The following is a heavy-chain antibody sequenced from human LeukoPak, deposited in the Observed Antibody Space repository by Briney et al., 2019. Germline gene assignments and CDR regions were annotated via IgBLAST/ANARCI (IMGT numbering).Heavy chain of an antibody. D-gene: IGHD3-3*01. V-gene: IGHV4-38-2*02. CDR1: GYSISSGYY. CDR3: ARDRDDFWSGYTGPDWFDP. Sequence: SETLSLTCAVSGYSISSGYYWGWIRQPPGKGLEWIGSIYHSGSTYYNPSLKSRVTISVDTSKNQFSLKLSSVTAADTAVYYCARDRDDFWSGYTGPDWFDPWGQATLVTVSS. J-gene: IGHJ5*02. CDR2: IYHSGST.